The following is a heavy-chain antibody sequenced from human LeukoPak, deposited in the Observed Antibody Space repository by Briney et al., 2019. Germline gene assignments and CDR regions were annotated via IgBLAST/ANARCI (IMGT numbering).Heavy chain of an antibody. CDR3: AKGKVDIGIFPAGWTGWFDR. V-gene: IGHV3-23*01. D-gene: IGHD2-2*03. J-gene: IGHJ5*02. CDR2: LNSNGGTT. CDR1: GFPFSIYA. Sequence: GGSLRLSCAASGFPFSIYAMSCVRQAPGKGLEWVSTLNSNGGTTYYADSVKGRFTISRDNYKNTLYLQRNSLGDEDTAVYYCAKGKVDIGIFPAGWTGWFDRWGQGTRVIVS.